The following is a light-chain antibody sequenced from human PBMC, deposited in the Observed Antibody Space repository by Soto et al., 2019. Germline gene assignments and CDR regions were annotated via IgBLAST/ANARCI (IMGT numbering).Light chain of an antibody. Sequence: QSVLTQPPSVSGAPGQRVTISCTGSSSNIGAGHDVHWYQQTPGTAPKVLIYGNNNRPSGVPDRFSGSKSGTSASLAITGLQAEDEADYDCQSYDSSLSGSRVFGGGTKLTVL. J-gene: IGLJ2*01. V-gene: IGLV1-40*01. CDR2: GNN. CDR1: SSNIGAGHD. CDR3: QSYDSSLSGSRV.